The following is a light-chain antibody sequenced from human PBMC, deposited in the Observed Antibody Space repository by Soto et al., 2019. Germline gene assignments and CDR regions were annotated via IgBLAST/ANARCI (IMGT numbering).Light chain of an antibody. V-gene: IGKV4-1*01. J-gene: IGKJ2*01. CDR3: QPYYSIPFT. CDR2: GAS. CDR1: QSVLYNSNNKNH. Sequence: DFVMTQAPDSLAVSLGERATINCKSSQSVLYNSNNKNHLGWFQQKPGHPPKLHIYGASFRPSGVPDRFSGSGSGTDFTLTISSLQAEDVAVYYCQPYYSIPFTVGQGTKLES.